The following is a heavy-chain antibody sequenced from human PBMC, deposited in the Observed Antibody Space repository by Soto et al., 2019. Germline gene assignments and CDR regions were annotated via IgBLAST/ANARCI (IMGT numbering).Heavy chain of an antibody. CDR2: ISSRSSTI. Sequence: PGLPHRLRYAASGFTFGDYYSSWIRQAPGKGLEWVSYISSRSSTIFYADSVKGRFTISRDNVKNSLYLQMNSLRAEDTAVYYCASGTNGAFFVYWGQGILVTVSS. CDR3: ASGTNGAFFVY. V-gene: IGHV3-11*01. CDR1: GFTFGDYY. J-gene: IGHJ4*02. D-gene: IGHD2-8*01.